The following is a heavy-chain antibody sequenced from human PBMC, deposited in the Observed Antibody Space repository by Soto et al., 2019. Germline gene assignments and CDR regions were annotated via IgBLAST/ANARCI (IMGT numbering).Heavy chain of an antibody. V-gene: IGHV3-23*01. CDR3: AKNPPRFDP. Sequence: PGGSLRHSCAPSAFTFRRTAMSRIRQAPGKGLERVSAISGSGGSTYYADSGKGRFTISRDNSKNTLYLQMNSLRAEDTFVYYCAKNPPRFDPRGQGTLDTGSS. J-gene: IGHJ5*02. CDR2: ISGSGGST. CDR1: AFTFRRTA.